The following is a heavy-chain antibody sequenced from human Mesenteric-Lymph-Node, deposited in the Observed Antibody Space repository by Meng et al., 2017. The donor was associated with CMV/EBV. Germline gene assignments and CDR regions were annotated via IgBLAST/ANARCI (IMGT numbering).Heavy chain of an antibody. CDR2: INPNSGGT. J-gene: IGHJ4*02. Sequence: ASVKVSCKASGYTFTGYYMHWVRQAPGQGLEWMGWINPNSGGTNYAQKFQGWVTMTRDTSISTAYMELSRLRSDDTAVYYCARTGYSYGLPFYYFDYWGQGTLVTVSS. V-gene: IGHV1-2*04. CDR1: GYTFTGYY. D-gene: IGHD5-18*01. CDR3: ARTGYSYGLPFYYFDY.